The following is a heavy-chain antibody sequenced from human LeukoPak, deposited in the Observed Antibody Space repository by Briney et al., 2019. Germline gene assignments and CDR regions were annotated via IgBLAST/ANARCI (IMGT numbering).Heavy chain of an antibody. D-gene: IGHD4-11*01. Sequence: PSETLSLTCAVSGGSISSGGYSWSWIRQPPGKGLEWIGYIYHSGSTYYNPSLKSRVTISVDTSKNQFSLRLSSVTAADTAIYYCARLEMTTVYYFDFWGQGTLVTVSS. CDR1: GGSISSGGYS. V-gene: IGHV4-30-2*03. CDR3: ARLEMTTVYYFDF. CDR2: IYHSGST. J-gene: IGHJ4*02.